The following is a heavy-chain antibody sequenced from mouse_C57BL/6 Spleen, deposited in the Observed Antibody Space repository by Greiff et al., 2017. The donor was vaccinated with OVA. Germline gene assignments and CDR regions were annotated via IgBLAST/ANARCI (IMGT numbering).Heavy chain of an antibody. D-gene: IGHD3-2*02. Sequence: VQLVESGAELAKPGASVKLSCKASGYTFTSYWMHWVKQRPGQGLEWIGYINPSSGYTKYNQKFKDKATLTADKSSSTAYMQLSSLTYEDSAVYYCARRLDSSGPEGLFDYWGQGTTLTVSS. CDR1: GYTFTSYW. CDR2: INPSSGYT. V-gene: IGHV1-7*01. J-gene: IGHJ2*01. CDR3: ARRLDSSGPEGLFDY.